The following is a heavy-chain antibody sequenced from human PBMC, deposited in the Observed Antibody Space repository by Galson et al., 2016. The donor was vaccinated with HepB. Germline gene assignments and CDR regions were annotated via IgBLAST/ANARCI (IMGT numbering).Heavy chain of an antibody. CDR2: IHPSGST. D-gene: IGHD5-24*01. CDR1: GGSFTGYY. Sequence: SETLSLTCGVYGGSFTGYYCNWFRQPPGMGLEWIGEIHPSGSTSYNPSLGSRVTISLDTSKNQFSLKVDSVTAAYTAVYFCSRGLDAYKAGNYWGQGTLVTVAA. CDR3: SRGLDAYKAGNY. V-gene: IGHV4-34*01. J-gene: IGHJ4*02.